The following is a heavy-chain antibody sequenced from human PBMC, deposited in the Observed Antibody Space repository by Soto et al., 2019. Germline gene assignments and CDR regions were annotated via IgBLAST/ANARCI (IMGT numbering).Heavy chain of an antibody. Sequence: ASVKVSCKASGYTFTGYYMHWVRQAPEQGLEWMGWINPNSGGTNYAQKFQGWVTMTRDTSISTAYMELSRLRSDDTAVYYCARVSHKNALDAFDIWGQGTMVTVSS. CDR1: GYTFTGYY. V-gene: IGHV1-2*04. J-gene: IGHJ3*02. CDR3: ARVSHKNALDAFDI. CDR2: INPNSGGT.